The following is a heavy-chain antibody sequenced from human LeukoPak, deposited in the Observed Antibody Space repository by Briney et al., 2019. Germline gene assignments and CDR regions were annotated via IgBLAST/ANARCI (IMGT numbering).Heavy chain of an antibody. J-gene: IGHJ5*02. CDR1: GGSIRSYY. CDR2: IYFSGST. V-gene: IGHV4-59*12. CDR3: ARGRGELSNRNWFDP. D-gene: IGHD3-16*02. Sequence: ASETLSLTCTVSGGSIRSYYWSWIRQPPGKGLEWIGYIYFSGSTSYNPSLKSRVTISVDTSKNQFSLKLSSVTAADTAVYYCARGRGELSNRNWFDPWGQGTLVTVSS.